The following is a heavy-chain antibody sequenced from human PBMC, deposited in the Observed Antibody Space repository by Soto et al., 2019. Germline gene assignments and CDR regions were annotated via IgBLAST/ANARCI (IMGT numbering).Heavy chain of an antibody. CDR1: GFTFSSYW. CDR2: IKQDGSEK. V-gene: IGHV3-7*01. CDR3: ARDSQGDFWSGYSGLFVYYYMDV. Sequence: GGSLRLSCAASGFTFSSYWMSWVRQAPGKGLEWVANIKQDGSEKYYVDSVKGRFTISRDKAKNSLYLQMNSLRAEDTAVYYCARDSQGDFWSGYSGLFVYYYMDVWGKGTTVTVSS. J-gene: IGHJ6*03. D-gene: IGHD3-3*01.